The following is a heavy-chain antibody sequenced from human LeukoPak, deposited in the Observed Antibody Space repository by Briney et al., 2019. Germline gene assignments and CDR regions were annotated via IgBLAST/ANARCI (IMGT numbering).Heavy chain of an antibody. CDR1: GFTFSSYA. V-gene: IGHV3-30-3*01. CDR3: ARTRLGIAVAGTRRNNGSPNYYYYYGMDV. CDR2: ISYDGSNK. Sequence: GRSLRLSCAASGFTFSSYAMHWVRQAPGKGLEWVAVISYDGSNKYYADSVKGRFTISRDNSKNTLYLQMNSLRAEDTAVYYCARTRLGIAVAGTRRNNGSPNYYYYYGMDVWGQGTTVTVSS. J-gene: IGHJ6*02. D-gene: IGHD6-19*01.